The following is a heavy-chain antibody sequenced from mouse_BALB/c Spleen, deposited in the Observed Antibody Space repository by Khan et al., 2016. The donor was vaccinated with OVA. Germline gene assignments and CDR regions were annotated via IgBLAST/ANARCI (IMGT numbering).Heavy chain of an antibody. D-gene: IGHD2-14*01. CDR2: INTETGEP. CDR3: ASDRYDYFAY. Sequence: QIQLVQSGPELKKPGETVKISCKASGYTFTDYSMHWVKQAPGKGLKWMGWINTETGEPTYADDFKGRFAFSLETSASTAYLQINNLKNEDTATYFCASDRYDYFAYWGQGTTLTVSS. CDR1: GYTFTDYS. J-gene: IGHJ2*01. V-gene: IGHV9-2-1*01.